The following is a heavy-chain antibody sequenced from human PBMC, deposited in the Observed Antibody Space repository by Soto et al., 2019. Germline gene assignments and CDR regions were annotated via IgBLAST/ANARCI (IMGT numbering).Heavy chain of an antibody. CDR1: GFTFSSYA. V-gene: IGHV3-23*01. CDR2: ISGSGGST. CDR3: ATVVPAALFYYGMDV. Sequence: EVQLLESGGGFVQPGGSLRLSCAASGFTFSSYAMSWVRQAPGQVLEWVSVISGSGGSTDYADSVKGRFTMYRDNSMNTLSLQMNSLRSEDTAVYYCATVVPAALFYYGMDVWCQGTTVTFSS. J-gene: IGHJ6*02. D-gene: IGHD2-2*01.